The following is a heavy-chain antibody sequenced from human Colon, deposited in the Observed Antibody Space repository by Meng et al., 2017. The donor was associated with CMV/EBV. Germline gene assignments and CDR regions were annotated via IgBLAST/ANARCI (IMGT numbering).Heavy chain of an antibody. J-gene: IGHJ4*02. CDR1: GFTFSSYA. CDR2: ISYDGSNK. D-gene: IGHD4-17*01. Sequence: GGSLRLSCAASGFTFSSYAMHWVRQAPGKGLEWVAVISYDGSNKYYADSVKGRFTISRDNSKNTLSLQMNSLRADDTAVYYCVRVGDYPGGYFDYWGLGTLVTVSS. CDR3: VRVGDYPGGYFDY. V-gene: IGHV3-30*04.